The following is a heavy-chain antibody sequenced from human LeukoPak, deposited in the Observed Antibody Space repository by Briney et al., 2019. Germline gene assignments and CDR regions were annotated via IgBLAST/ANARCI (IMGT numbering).Heavy chain of an antibody. CDR3: ARDYYENSGYPAAFDS. CDR1: GLTVSDNY. J-gene: IGHJ4*02. CDR2: IYSGGNA. V-gene: IGHV3-53*01. D-gene: IGHD3-22*01. Sequence: GGSLRLSCAASGLTVSDNYMSWVRQAPGKALEWVSVIYSGGNAYYADSVKGRFTISRDTSKNTLYLQMNSLRAEDTAVYYCARDYYENSGYPAAFDSWGQGTLVTVSS.